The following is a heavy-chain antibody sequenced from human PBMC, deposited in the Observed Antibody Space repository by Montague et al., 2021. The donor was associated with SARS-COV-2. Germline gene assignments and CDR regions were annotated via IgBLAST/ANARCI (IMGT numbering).Heavy chain of an antibody. J-gene: IGHJ3*01. CDR3: AGAWAFDP. V-gene: IGHV4-59*11. Sequence: SETLSLTCTVSGGSTASHYWNWIRQSPGKRPEWIGYVYYNGNTKYNPSLQSRVTISIDTSENQVSLRLNSVTAADTAVYFCAGAWAFDPWGQGRLVTVSS. CDR2: VYYNGNT. CDR1: GGSTASHY.